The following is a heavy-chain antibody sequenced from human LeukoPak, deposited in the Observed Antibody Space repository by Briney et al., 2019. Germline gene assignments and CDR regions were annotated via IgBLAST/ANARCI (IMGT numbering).Heavy chain of an antibody. D-gene: IGHD5-18*01. CDR2: IYNSGST. V-gene: IGHV4-59*01. CDR1: GCSISSYY. CDR3: ARELDTAILGVRACDI. Sequence: SETLSLTCTVSGCSISSYYMSWVRQPPGKGLEWVGYIYNSGSTNYNPSLKSRVTISVDTSKNHFSLRVSSVTAADTAVYYCARELDTAILGVRACDIWGQGTMVTVSS. J-gene: IGHJ3*02.